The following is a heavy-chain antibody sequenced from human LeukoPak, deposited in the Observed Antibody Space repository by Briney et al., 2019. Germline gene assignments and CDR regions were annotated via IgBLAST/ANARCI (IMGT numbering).Heavy chain of an antibody. J-gene: IGHJ3*02. CDR3: ARAPHITGDAFDI. D-gene: IGHD3-3*01. V-gene: IGHV3-48*04. CDR1: GFTFSSYS. Sequence: GGSLRLSCAASGFTFSSYSMNWVRQAPGKGLEWVSYISSSSTIYYADSVKGRFTISRDNAKNSLYLQMNSLRAEDTAVYYCARAPHITGDAFDIWGQGTMVTVSS. CDR2: ISSSSTI.